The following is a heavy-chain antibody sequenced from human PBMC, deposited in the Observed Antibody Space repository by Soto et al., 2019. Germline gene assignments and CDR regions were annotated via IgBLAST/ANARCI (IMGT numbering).Heavy chain of an antibody. D-gene: IGHD3-22*01. V-gene: IGHV1-8*01. CDR3: ARGKDRKGADDI. CDR1: GYTFTSYD. J-gene: IGHJ3*02. Sequence: ASVKVSCKASGYTFTSYDINWVRRATGQGLEWMGWMNPNSGNTGYAQKFQGRVTTTRNTSISTAYMELSSLRSEDTAVYYCARGKDRKGADDIWGQGTMVTVSS. CDR2: MNPNSGNT.